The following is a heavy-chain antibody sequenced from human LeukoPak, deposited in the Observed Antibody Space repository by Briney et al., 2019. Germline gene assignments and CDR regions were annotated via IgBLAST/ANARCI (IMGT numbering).Heavy chain of an antibody. D-gene: IGHD5-12*01. CDR1: GGSFSGYY. J-gene: IGHJ4*02. V-gene: IGHV4-34*01. CDR2: INHSGST. CDR3: AGGYSGHEPPAN. Sequence: PSETLSLTCAVYGGSFSGYYWSWIRQPPGKGLEWIGEINHSGSTNYNPSLKSRVTISVDTSKNQFSLKLGSVTAADTAVYYCAGGYSGHEPPANWGQGTLVTVSS.